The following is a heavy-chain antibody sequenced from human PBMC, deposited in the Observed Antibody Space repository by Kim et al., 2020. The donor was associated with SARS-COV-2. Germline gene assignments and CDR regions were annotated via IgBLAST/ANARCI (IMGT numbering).Heavy chain of an antibody. CDR3: ASRPDYGDYGYYYYGMDV. D-gene: IGHD4-17*01. J-gene: IGHJ6*02. V-gene: IGHV3-74*01. Sequence: GRFTISRDNAKNTLYLQMNSLRAEDTAVYYCASRPDYGDYGYYYYGMDVWGQGTTVTVSS.